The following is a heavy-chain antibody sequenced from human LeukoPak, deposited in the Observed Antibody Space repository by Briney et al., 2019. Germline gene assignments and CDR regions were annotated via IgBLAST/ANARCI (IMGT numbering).Heavy chain of an antibody. J-gene: IGHJ6*03. V-gene: IGHV3-7*01. CDR2: IKKDGSEK. D-gene: IGHD6-13*01. Sequence: PGGSLRLSCAASGFTFSSYWMSWVRQAPGKGLEWVANIKKDGSEKYYVDSVKGRFTISRDNAKNSLYLQMNSLRAEDTAVYYCARGLRASSIAAGYYYYYYYMDVWGKGTTVTVSS. CDR3: ARGLRASSIAAGYYYYYYYMDV. CDR1: GFTFSSYW.